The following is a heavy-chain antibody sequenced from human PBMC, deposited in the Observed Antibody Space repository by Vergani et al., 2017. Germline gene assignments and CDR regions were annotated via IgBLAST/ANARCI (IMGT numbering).Heavy chain of an antibody. J-gene: IGHJ5*02. D-gene: IGHD1-26*01. CDR2: ISAYNGNT. CDR3: ARDLDSGSYRGGGNWFDP. V-gene: IGHV1-18*01. Sequence: QVQLVQSGAEVKKPGASVKVSCKASGYTFTSYGISWVRQAPGQGLEWMGWISAYNGNTNYAQKLEGRVTMPSDTSTRTGDMELRSLRSDYTAGYYCARDLDSGSYRGGGNWFDPWGQGTLVTVSS. CDR1: GYTFTSYG.